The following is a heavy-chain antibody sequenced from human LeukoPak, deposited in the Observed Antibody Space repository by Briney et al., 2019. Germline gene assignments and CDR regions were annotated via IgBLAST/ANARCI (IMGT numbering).Heavy chain of an antibody. Sequence: SVKVSCKASGGTFSSYAISWVRQAPGQGLEWMGRIIPIFGIANYAQKFQGRVTITADKSTSTAYMELSSLRSEDTAVYYCASFYCSGGGCYDPEGYYYYGMDVWGQGTTVTVSS. V-gene: IGHV1-69*04. D-gene: IGHD2-15*01. CDR3: ASFYCSGGGCYDPEGYYYYGMDV. J-gene: IGHJ6*02. CDR1: GGTFSSYA. CDR2: IIPIFGIA.